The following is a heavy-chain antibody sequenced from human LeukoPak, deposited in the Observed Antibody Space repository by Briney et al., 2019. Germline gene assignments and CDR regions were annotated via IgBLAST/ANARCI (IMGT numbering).Heavy chain of an antibody. D-gene: IGHD2-15*01. Sequence: SETLSLTCIVSGGSINTDVYYWTWIRKHPRKGLEWIGYIHNTGSTYNPTLKTRVTISKDTSANQFSLTLTSVTAADTAVYYCVGDRYLGTWRAFDVWGQGTMVTVSS. CDR2: IHNTGST. J-gene: IGHJ3*01. CDR1: GGSINTDVYY. CDR3: VGDRYLGTWRAFDV. V-gene: IGHV4-31*03.